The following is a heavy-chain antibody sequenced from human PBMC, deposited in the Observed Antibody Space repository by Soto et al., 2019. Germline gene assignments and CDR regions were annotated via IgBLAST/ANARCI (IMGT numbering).Heavy chain of an antibody. CDR2: IWYDGSNK. CDR3: ETDAAQLPGDY. D-gene: IGHD1-1*01. J-gene: IGHJ4*02. Sequence: QVQLVESGGGVVQPGTSLRLSCAASGFTFSNYGMHWVRQAAGKGLEWVAVIWYDGSNKYCAESVKGRFTISRDNSKNTLYLQMNSLRAEDTAVYYCETDAAQLPGDYWGQGTLVTVSS. CDR1: GFTFSNYG. V-gene: IGHV3-33*01.